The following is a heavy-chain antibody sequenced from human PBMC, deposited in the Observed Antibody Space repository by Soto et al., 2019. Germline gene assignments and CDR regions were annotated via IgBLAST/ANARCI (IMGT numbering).Heavy chain of an antibody. CDR1: GFTFSSYW. D-gene: IGHD3-10*01. V-gene: IGHV3-74*01. Sequence: EVQLVESGGGLVQPGGSLRLSCEASGFTFSSYWMHWVRQSPGKGLEWVSRIYTDGSRTSYADSVKGRFTISRDNARDTLYLQVSSLRAEDTAVYFCARGIRNYDGSDYWGQGTLVTVSS. J-gene: IGHJ4*02. CDR3: ARGIRNYDGSDY. CDR2: IYTDGSRT.